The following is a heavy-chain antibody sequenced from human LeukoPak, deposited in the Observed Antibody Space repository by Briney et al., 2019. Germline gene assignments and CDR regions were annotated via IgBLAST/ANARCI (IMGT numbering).Heavy chain of an antibody. Sequence: GGSLRLSCAASGFTFSDFYMSWIRQAPGKGLEWVSYISSSGNTKYYADSVKGRFTMSRDNAKNSLYLQMDSLRVEDTAVYYCATKPWYYDSSGYDYFDYWGQGTLVTVSS. CDR2: ISSSGNTK. D-gene: IGHD3-22*01. V-gene: IGHV3-11*01. CDR1: GFTFSDFY. CDR3: ATKPWYYDSSGYDYFDY. J-gene: IGHJ4*02.